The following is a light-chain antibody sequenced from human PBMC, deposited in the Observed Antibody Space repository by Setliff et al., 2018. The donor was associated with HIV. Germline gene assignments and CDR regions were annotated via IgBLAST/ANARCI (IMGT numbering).Light chain of an antibody. CDR2: GNN. V-gene: IGLV1-40*01. CDR3: QSYDSSLSALYV. Sequence: QSVLTQPSSVSGAPGQRVTISCTGSSSNIGAGYDVHWYQQLPGTAPKLLIYGNNNRPSGVPDRFSSSKSGTSASLAITGLQAEDEADYYCQSYDSSLSALYVFGAGTKVTVL. J-gene: IGLJ1*01. CDR1: SSNIGAGYD.